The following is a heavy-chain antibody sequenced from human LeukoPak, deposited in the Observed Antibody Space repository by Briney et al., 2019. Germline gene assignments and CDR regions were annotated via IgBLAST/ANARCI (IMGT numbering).Heavy chain of an antibody. V-gene: IGHV1-2*04. Sequence: ASVKVSCKASGYAFTGYYMHWVRQAPGQGLEWMGWINPNSGGTNHAQKFQGWVTMTRDTSISTAYMELSRLRSDDTAVYYCARERESSSSWSGYDYWGQGTLVTVSS. CDR2: INPNSGGT. D-gene: IGHD6-13*01. CDR3: ARERESSSSWSGYDY. J-gene: IGHJ4*02. CDR1: GYAFTGYY.